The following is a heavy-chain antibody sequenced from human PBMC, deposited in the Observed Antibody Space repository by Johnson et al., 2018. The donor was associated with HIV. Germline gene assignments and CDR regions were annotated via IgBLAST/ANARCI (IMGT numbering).Heavy chain of an antibody. J-gene: IGHJ3*02. CDR3: AKPPVGGSYIDAFDI. D-gene: IGHD1-26*01. Sequence: VQLVESGGGLVQPGGSLRLSCAVSGFTFSNFAMHWVRQAPGKGLEYVSAISSNGIGTYYANSVDGRFTISRDNDKNTLYLQMDGLRPEDTALYYCAKPPVGGSYIDAFDIWGQGTMVTVSS. V-gene: IGHV3-64*01. CDR1: GFTFSNFA. CDR2: ISSNGIGT.